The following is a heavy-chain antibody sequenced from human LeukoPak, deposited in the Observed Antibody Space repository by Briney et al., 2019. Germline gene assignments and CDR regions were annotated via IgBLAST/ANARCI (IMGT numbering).Heavy chain of an antibody. Sequence: SETLSLTCAVYGGSFSGYYWSWIRQPPGKGLEWIGEINHSGSTNYNPSLKSRVTISVDTSKNQFSLKLSSVTAADTAVYYCARHVAYDYVWGSYRYLYYFDYWGQGTLVTVSS. CDR2: INHSGST. V-gene: IGHV4-34*01. J-gene: IGHJ4*02. D-gene: IGHD3-16*02. CDR3: ARHVAYDYVWGSYRYLYYFDY. CDR1: GGSFSGYY.